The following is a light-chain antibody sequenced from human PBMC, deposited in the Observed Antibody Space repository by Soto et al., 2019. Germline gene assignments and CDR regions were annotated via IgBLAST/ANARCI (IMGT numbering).Light chain of an antibody. CDR2: LGS. CDR3: MQPLQSWT. J-gene: IGKJ1*01. V-gene: IGKV2-28*01. CDR1: QSLLHSNGYNY. Sequence: DIVMTQSPLSLPVTPGEPASSSCRSSQSLLHSNGYNYLDWYLQKQGQSPQLLIYLGSNRASGVPDRCSGSGSGTDFTLKISRVEAEDVGVYYCMQPLQSWTFGQGTKVEIK.